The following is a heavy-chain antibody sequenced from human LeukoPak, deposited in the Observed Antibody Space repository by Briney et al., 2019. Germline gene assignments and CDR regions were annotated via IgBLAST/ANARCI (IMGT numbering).Heavy chain of an antibody. CDR3: ARDLGASTVIFFDY. CDR1: GYTFTSYY. Sequence: ASVKVSCKASGYTFTSYYMHWVRQAPGQGLEWMGWISAYNGNTKYAQKFQGRVTMTTDTSTSTAYMELTSLRSDDTAVYYCARDLGASTVIFFDYWGQGILVTVSS. CDR2: ISAYNGNT. V-gene: IGHV1-18*04. D-gene: IGHD4-17*01. J-gene: IGHJ4*02.